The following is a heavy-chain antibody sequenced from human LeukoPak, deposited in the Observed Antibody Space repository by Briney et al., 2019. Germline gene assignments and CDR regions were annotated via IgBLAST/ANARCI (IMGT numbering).Heavy chain of an antibody. Sequence: ASVKVSCRASGFTFSGYYMHWVRQAPGQGLERMAWISPNSGGTNYVQKFQGRVTVTRDTSISTDYMEISGLTSDDTAVYYCARGGYSYGYHYWGQGTLVTVSS. CDR1: GFTFSGYY. V-gene: IGHV1-2*02. CDR3: ARGGYSYGYHY. J-gene: IGHJ4*02. D-gene: IGHD5-18*01. CDR2: ISPNSGGT.